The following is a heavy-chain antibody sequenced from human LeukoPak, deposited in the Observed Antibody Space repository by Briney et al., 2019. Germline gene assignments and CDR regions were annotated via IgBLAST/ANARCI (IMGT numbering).Heavy chain of an antibody. Sequence: GASVKVSCKASGYTFTSYAMNWVRQAPGQGLEWMGWINTNTGDPTYAQGFTGRFVFSLDTSVSTAYLQISSLKAEDTAVYYCARDSGVFWIQLRSFDPWGQGALVTVSS. CDR2: INTNTGDP. J-gene: IGHJ5*02. CDR3: ARDSGVFWIQLRSFDP. D-gene: IGHD5-18*01. CDR1: GYTFTSYA. V-gene: IGHV7-4-1*02.